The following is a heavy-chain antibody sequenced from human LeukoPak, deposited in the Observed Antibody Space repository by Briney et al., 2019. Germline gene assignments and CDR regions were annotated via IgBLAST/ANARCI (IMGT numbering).Heavy chain of an antibody. CDR3: ARHSNGDSLDY. Sequence: SETLSLTCTVSGGSISSYYWSWIRQPPGKGLEWIGYIYYSGSIYYNPSLESRVTISVDSSKNQFSLKLSSVTAADTAVYYCARHSNGDSLDYWGQGTLVTVSS. CDR1: GGSISSYY. V-gene: IGHV4-59*04. J-gene: IGHJ4*02. D-gene: IGHD4-17*01. CDR2: IYYSGSI.